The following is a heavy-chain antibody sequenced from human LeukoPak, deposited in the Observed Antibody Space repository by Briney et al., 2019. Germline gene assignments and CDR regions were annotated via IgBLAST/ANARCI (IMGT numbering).Heavy chain of an antibody. CDR1: GGSFSGYY. Sequence: SETLSLTCAVYGGSFSGYYWSWIRQPPGKGLEWIGEINHSGSTNYNPSLESRVTISVDTSKNQFSLKLSSVTAADTAVYYCATSSGSYRVGYWGQGTLVTVSS. V-gene: IGHV4-34*01. CDR2: INHSGST. J-gene: IGHJ4*02. D-gene: IGHD6-19*01. CDR3: ATSSGSYRVGY.